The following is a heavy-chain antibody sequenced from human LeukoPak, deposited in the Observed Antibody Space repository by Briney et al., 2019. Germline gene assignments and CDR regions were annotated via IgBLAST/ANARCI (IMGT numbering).Heavy chain of an antibody. V-gene: IGHV4-39*01. CDR2: IYYSGST. CDR1: GGSISSSSYY. J-gene: IGHJ5*02. CDR3: ARRGGAARYWFDP. D-gene: IGHD6-6*01. Sequence: PSETLSLTCTVSGGSISSSSYYWGWIRQPPGKGLEWIGSIYYSGSTYYNPSLKTRATISVATSKNQFSMKLSSVTAADTAVYYCARRGGAARYWFDPWGQGTLVTVSS.